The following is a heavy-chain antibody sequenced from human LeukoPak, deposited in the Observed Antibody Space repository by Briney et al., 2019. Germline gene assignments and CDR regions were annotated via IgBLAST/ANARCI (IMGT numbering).Heavy chain of an antibody. D-gene: IGHD6-13*01. J-gene: IGHJ4*02. CDR1: GFTFSSHS. Sequence: PGGSLRLSCAASGFTFSSHSMSWVRQAPGKGLEWVANVKEDGSEENYVHSVKGRFTISRDNAKNSLYLQMNSLRAEDTAVYYCARDFFAAAGPIYFDYWGQGTLVTVSS. V-gene: IGHV3-7*01. CDR3: ARDFFAAAGPIYFDY. CDR2: VKEDGSEE.